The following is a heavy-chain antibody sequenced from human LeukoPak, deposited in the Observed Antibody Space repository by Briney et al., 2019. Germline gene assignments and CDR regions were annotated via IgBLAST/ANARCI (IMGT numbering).Heavy chain of an antibody. J-gene: IGHJ4*02. CDR2: INPNSGGT. CDR3: ATGTSGSYSVCDY. CDR1: GYTFTGYY. V-gene: IGHV1-2*02. D-gene: IGHD3-10*01. Sequence: GASVKVSCKASGYTFTGYYMHWVRQAPGQGLEWMGWINPNSGGTNYAQKFQGRVTMTRDTSISTAYMELSRLRSDDTAVYYCATGTSGSYSVCDYWGQGTLVTVSS.